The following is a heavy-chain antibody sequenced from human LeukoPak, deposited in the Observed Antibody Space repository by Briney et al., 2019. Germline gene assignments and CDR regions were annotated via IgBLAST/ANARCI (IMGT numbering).Heavy chain of an antibody. CDR3: ARGVKVYYDSSGYGYYYYMDV. V-gene: IGHV4-34*01. CDR1: GGSFSGYY. D-gene: IGHD3-22*01. CDR2: IYYSGST. Sequence: SETLSLTCAVYGGSFSGYYWSWIRQPPGKGLEWIGSIYYSGSTYYNPSLKSRVTISVDTSKNQFSLKLSSVTAADTAVYYCARGVKVYYDSSGYGYYYYMDVWGKGTTVTVSS. J-gene: IGHJ6*03.